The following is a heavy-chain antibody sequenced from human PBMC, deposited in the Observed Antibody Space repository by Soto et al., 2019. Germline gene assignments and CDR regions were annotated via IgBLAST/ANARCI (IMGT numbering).Heavy chain of an antibody. Sequence: SETLSLTCAVYGGAFSGYYWSWIRQPPGKGLEWIGEINQSGGTHYNPSLKSRVTISVDTSKNQFSLKLSSVTATDTAVYYCARGRSITMLRGAPPDYWGQGTLVTVSS. V-gene: IGHV4-34*01. CDR2: INQSGGT. CDR1: GGAFSGYY. CDR3: ARGRSITMLRGAPPDY. D-gene: IGHD3-10*01. J-gene: IGHJ4*02.